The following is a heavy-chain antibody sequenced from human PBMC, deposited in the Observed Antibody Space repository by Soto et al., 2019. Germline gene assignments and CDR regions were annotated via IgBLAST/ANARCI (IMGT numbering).Heavy chain of an antibody. CDR2: ISAYNGNT. Sequence: QDQLVQSGVEVKKPGASVKVSCKASGYSFTNYGITWVRQAPGQGFEWMGWISAYNGNTNYAQKFQGRVTMTTDASTRLAYLEFRSLRSDDTAVYYCARDRGVAPPVAGNTHYYYYMDVWGKGTTVTVSS. J-gene: IGHJ6*03. CDR3: ARDRGVAPPVAGNTHYYYYMDV. D-gene: IGHD6-19*01. CDR1: GYSFTNYG. V-gene: IGHV1-18*01.